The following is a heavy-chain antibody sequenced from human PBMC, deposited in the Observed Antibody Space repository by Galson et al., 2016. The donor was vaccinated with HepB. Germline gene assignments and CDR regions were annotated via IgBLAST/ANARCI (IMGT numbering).Heavy chain of an antibody. J-gene: IGHJ3*02. Sequence: SLRLSCAASGFTFDDYGMNWARQVPGKGLEWVSGINWNGGTTNYVDSVKARFTISRDNAKTSMYLQMNSLRAGDTALYYCAKSSGYYFVDSFDMWGQGTMVTVSS. V-gene: IGHV3-20*04. CDR1: GFTFDDYG. D-gene: IGHD3-22*01. CDR3: AKSSGYYFVDSFDM. CDR2: INWNGGTT.